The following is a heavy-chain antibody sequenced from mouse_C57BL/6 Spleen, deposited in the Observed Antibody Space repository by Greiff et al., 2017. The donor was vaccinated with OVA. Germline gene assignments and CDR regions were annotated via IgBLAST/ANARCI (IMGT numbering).Heavy chain of an antibody. D-gene: IGHD1-1*01. J-gene: IGHJ2*01. CDR3: AREITTVVASFDY. CDR1: GYTFTSYW. CDR2: IYPGSGST. V-gene: IGHV1-55*01. Sequence: VRLQQSGAELVKPGASVKMSCKASGYTFTSYWITWVKQRPGQGLEWIGDIYPGSGSTNYNEKFKSKATLTVDTSSSTAYMQLSSLTSEDSAVYYCAREITTVVASFDYWGQGTTLTVSS.